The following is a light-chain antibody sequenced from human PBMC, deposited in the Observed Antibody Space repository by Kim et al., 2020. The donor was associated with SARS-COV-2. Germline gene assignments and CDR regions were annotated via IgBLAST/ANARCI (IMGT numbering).Light chain of an antibody. CDR3: QQYSSSPRT. V-gene: IGKV3-20*01. CDR1: QSVSSSY. J-gene: IGKJ2*01. Sequence: LSPGERATLSCRASQSVSSSYLAWYQQKPGQAPRLLVYGASSRATGIPDRFRGSGSGTDFNLTITRLEPEDFAVYYCQQYSSSPRTFGQGTKLEI. CDR2: GAS.